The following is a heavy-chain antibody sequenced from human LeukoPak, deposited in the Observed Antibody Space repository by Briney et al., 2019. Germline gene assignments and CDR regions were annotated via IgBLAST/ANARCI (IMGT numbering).Heavy chain of an antibody. Sequence: PGGSLRLSCAASGFTVSTYYMTWVRQAPGKGVECVSVIYSGGSTYYADSVKGRFTVSRDNSKNTLYLQMNSLRAEDTAMYYCARGLGYCTSTTCLLPSDYWGQGTLVTVSS. CDR2: IYSGGST. CDR3: ARGLGYCTSTTCLLPSDY. D-gene: IGHD2-2*01. J-gene: IGHJ4*02. CDR1: GFTVSTYY. V-gene: IGHV3-53*01.